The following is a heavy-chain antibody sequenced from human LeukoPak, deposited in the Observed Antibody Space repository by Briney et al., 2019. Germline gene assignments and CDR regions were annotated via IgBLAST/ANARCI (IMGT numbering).Heavy chain of an antibody. D-gene: IGHD4-17*01. CDR1: GFTFSSYA. V-gene: IGHV3-23*01. J-gene: IGHJ4*02. Sequence: GGSLRLSCAASGFTFSSYAMSWVRQAPGKGLEWVLAISGSGGSTYYADSVKGRFTISRDNSKNTLYLQMNSLRAEDTAVYHCAKDTSPTVTTNYWGQGTLVTVSS. CDR3: AKDTSPTVTTNY. CDR2: ISGSGGST.